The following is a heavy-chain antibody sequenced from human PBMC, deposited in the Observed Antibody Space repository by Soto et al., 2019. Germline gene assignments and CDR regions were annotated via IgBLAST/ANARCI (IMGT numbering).Heavy chain of an antibody. CDR1: GFTFSSYS. CDR3: ARDKVVAIFGVYYYGMDV. Sequence: GSLRLSCAASGFTFSSYSMNWVRQAPGKGLEWVSYISSSSSTIYYADSVKGRFTISRDNAKNSLYLQMNSLRDEDTAVYYCARDKVVAIFGVYYYGMDVWGQGTTVTVSS. CDR2: ISSSSSTI. J-gene: IGHJ6*02. D-gene: IGHD3-3*01. V-gene: IGHV3-48*02.